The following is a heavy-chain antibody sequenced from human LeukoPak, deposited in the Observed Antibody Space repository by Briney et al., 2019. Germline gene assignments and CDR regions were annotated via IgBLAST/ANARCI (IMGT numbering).Heavy chain of an antibody. CDR3: ARGPGYSYGSYYGMDV. J-gene: IGHJ6*02. V-gene: IGHV3-66*02. D-gene: IGHD5-18*01. CDR1: GVTATSNY. Sequence: GGSLRLSCAASGVTATSNYTSWGRHAPGKGLERGSVIYSGGSTYYADSVKGRFTITRDNSKNTLYLQMNSLRAEDTAVYYCARGPGYSYGSYYGMDVWGQGTTVTVSS. CDR2: IYSGGST.